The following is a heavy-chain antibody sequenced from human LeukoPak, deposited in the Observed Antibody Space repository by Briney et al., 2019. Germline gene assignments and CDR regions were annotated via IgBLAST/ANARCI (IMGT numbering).Heavy chain of an antibody. Sequence: GGSLRLSCAASGFTFNNFWMNWFRQAPGKGLEWVANIKLDGSEKYVDSVKGRFTISRDNAKNSLYLQMNSLRVEDTAVYYCARHLKIVVVITSWGQGTLVTVSS. J-gene: IGHJ4*02. CDR3: ARHLKIVVVITS. CDR1: GFTFNNFW. V-gene: IGHV3-7*01. CDR2: IKLDGSEK. D-gene: IGHD3-22*01.